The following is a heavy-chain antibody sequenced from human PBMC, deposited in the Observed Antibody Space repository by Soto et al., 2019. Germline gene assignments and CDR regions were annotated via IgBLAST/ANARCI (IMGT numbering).Heavy chain of an antibody. V-gene: IGHV3-48*02. CDR3: ARQVYTVVTPIDF. CDR2: ISGDRAYI. CDR1: GFTFSAYS. D-gene: IGHD2-21*02. J-gene: IGHJ4*02. Sequence: EVQLLESGGGLVQPGGSLRLSCAASGFTFSAYSMNWVRQAPGKGLEWLSYISGDRAYIYYADSVRGRFTISRDNAENSLYLQMDNLRDEDTADYYCARQVYTVVTPIDFWGQGTLVTVSS.